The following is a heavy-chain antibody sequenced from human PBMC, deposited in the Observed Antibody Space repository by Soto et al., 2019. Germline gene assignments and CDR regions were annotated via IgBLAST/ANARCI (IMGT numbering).Heavy chain of an antibody. Sequence: QVQLQQWGAGLLKPSETLSLTCAVYGGSFSGYYWSWIRQPPGKGLEWIGEINHSGSTNYNPSLTRRATIAVDTSQNQFPLQLSSGTAADTAVSYCARRDIAVAADYWGPGTLVTVSS. D-gene: IGHD6-19*01. CDR3: ARRDIAVAADY. V-gene: IGHV4-34*01. J-gene: IGHJ4*02. CDR1: GGSFSGYY. CDR2: INHSGST.